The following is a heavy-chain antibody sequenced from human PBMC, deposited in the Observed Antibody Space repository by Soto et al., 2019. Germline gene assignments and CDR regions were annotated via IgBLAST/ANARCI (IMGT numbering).Heavy chain of an antibody. D-gene: IGHD5-12*01. CDR2: ISDDGKT. Sequence: TGGSLRLCCAASGFSVSHTWMSWVRQAPGKGLEWVSVISDDGKTYYADSVKGRFTLSRDGSKNTLYLQRNSLRAEDTAVYYCSRDHTSGGYDYRGQGTLVTVSS. V-gene: IGHV3-53*01. J-gene: IGHJ4*02. CDR1: GFSVSHTW. CDR3: SRDHTSGGYDY.